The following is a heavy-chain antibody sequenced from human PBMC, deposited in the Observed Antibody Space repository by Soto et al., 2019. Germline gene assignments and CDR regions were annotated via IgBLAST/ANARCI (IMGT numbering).Heavy chain of an antibody. CDR3: ASDYCSGGSCYSSAY. V-gene: IGHV4-39*07. D-gene: IGHD2-15*01. Sequence: SETLSLTCTVSGGSISSGDYYWSWIRQPPGKGLEWIGEINHSGSTNYNPSLKSRVTISVDTSKNQFSLKLSSVTAADTAVYYCASDYCSGGSCYSSAYWGQGTLVTVSS. CDR2: INHSGST. CDR1: GGSISSGDYY. J-gene: IGHJ4*02.